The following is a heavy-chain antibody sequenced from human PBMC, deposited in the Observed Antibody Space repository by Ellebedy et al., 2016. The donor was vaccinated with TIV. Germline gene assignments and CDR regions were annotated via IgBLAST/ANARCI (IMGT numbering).Heavy chain of an antibody. CDR1: GYSFTSYW. J-gene: IGHJ6*02. D-gene: IGHD1-26*01. V-gene: IGHV5-10-1*01. CDR2: IDPSDSYT. CDR3: ARSRRAPKYYYYGMDV. Sequence: GESLKISCKGSGYSFTSYWISWVRQMPGKGLEWMGRIDPSDSYTNYSPSFQGHVTISADKSISTAYLQWSSLKASDTAMYYCARSRRAPKYYYYGMDVWGQGTTVTVSS.